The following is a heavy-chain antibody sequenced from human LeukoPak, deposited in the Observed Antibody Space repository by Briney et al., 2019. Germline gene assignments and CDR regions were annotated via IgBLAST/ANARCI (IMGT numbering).Heavy chain of an antibody. CDR3: ARGYCSGGTCLGDDI. CDR2: IYYSGNT. CDR1: GGSISNYY. J-gene: IGHJ3*02. Sequence: SETLSLTCTTSGGSISNYYWSWIRQPPGKGLEWIGNIYYSGNTNYNPSLKSRVTISVDTSKNQFSLQLNSVTPEDTAVYYCARGYCSGGTCLGDDIWGQGTMVTVSS. D-gene: IGHD2-15*01. V-gene: IGHV4-59*12.